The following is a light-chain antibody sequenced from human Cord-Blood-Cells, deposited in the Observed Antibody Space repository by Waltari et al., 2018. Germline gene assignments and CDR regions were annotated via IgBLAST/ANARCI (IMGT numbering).Light chain of an antibody. J-gene: IGLJ1*01. CDR3: CSYAGSSTYV. CDR1: SIDVGSYNL. CDR2: EFS. Sequence: QSALTQPASVSGSPGQSIPISCTGPSIDVGSYNLVSWYQQHPGKAPKLMIYEFSKRPSGVSNRFSGSKSGNTASLTISGLQAEDEADYYCCSYAGSSTYVFGTGTKVTVL. V-gene: IGLV2-23*02.